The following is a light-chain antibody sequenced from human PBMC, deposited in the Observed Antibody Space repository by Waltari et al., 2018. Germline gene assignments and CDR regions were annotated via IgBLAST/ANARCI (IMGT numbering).Light chain of an antibody. CDR2: DAS. V-gene: IGKV3-11*01. CDR3: QQRSNWWT. CDR1: QSISNY. Sequence: EVVLTQSPATLSLSPGASATLSCRASQSISNYLAWYQQKPGQAPRLLIYDASSRATGIPARFSGSGSGTDFTLTISSLEPEDFAIYYCQQRSNWWTFGQGTKVEIK. J-gene: IGKJ1*01.